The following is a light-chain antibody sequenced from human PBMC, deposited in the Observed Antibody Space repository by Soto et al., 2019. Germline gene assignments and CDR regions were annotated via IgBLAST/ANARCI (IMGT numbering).Light chain of an antibody. V-gene: IGLV2-8*01. CDR3: SSYAGSNTWV. CDR1: SSDVGAYNF. Sequence: QSVLTQPPSASASPGQSVTISCTGTSSDVGAYNFVSWYQQHPGKAPKLMIYEVSKRPSGVPDRFSGSKSGNTASLTVSGLQAEDEADYYCSSYAGSNTWVFGGGTKLTVL. J-gene: IGLJ3*02. CDR2: EVS.